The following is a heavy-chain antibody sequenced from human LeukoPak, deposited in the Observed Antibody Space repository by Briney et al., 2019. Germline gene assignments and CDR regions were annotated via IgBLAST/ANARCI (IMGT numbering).Heavy chain of an antibody. CDR1: GYTFTSYD. J-gene: IGHJ5*02. CDR2: MNPNSGNT. Sequence: ASVKVSCKASGYTFTSYDINWARQATGQGLEWMGWMNPNSGNTGYAQKFQGRVTMTRNTSISTAYMELSSLRSEGTAVYYCARGRIRYSSSRNWFDPWGQGTLVTVSS. D-gene: IGHD6-13*01. V-gene: IGHV1-8*01. CDR3: ARGRIRYSSSRNWFDP.